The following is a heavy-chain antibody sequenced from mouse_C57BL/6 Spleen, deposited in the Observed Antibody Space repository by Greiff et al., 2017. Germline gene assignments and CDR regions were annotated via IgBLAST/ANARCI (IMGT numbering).Heavy chain of an antibody. CDR2: IYPGDGDT. V-gene: IGHV1-82*01. Sequence: QVQLKDSGPELVKPGASVKISCKASGYAFSSSWMNWVKQRPGKGLEWIGRIYPGDGDTNYNGKFKGKATLTADKSSSTAYMQLSSLTSEDSAVYFCAKEAYGYYAMDYWGQGTSVTVSS. D-gene: IGHD2-10*02. CDR1: GYAFSSSW. CDR3: AKEAYGYYAMDY. J-gene: IGHJ4*01.